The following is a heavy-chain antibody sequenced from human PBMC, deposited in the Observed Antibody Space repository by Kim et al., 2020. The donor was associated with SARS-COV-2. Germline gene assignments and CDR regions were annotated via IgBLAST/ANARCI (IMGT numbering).Heavy chain of an antibody. CDR3: ARDFSGQDGPY. J-gene: IGHJ4*02. CDR2: IWYDGSNK. D-gene: IGHD3-3*01. V-gene: IGHV3-33*01. Sequence: GGSLRLSCAASGFTFSSYGMHWVRQAPGKGLEWVAVIWYDGSNKYYADSVKGRFTISRDNSKNTLYLQMNSLRAEDTAVYYCARDFSGQDGPYWGQGTLVTVSS. CDR1: GFTFSSYG.